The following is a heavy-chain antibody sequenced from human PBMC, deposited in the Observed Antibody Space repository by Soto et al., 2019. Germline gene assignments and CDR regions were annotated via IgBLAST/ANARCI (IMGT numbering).Heavy chain of an antibody. CDR1: GYSFTDYH. CDR2: INPKSGGT. D-gene: IGHD2-8*01. V-gene: IGHV1-2*04. J-gene: IGHJ6*02. CDR3: ARGDSTDCSNGVCSFFYNHDMDV. Sequence: DSVKVSCKASGYSFTDYHIHWVRQAPGQGLEWLGRINPKSGGTSTAQKFQGWVTMTTDTSISTASMELTRLTSDDTAIYYCARGDSTDCSNGVCSFFYNHDMDVWGQGATVTVSS.